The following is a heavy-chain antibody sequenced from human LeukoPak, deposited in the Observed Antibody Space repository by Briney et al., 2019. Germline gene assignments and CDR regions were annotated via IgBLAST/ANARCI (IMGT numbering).Heavy chain of an antibody. V-gene: IGHV1-69*05. CDR3: ASHTPSIAGTPD. J-gene: IGHJ4*02. CDR1: GGTFSSYA. Sequence: GSSVKVSCKASGGTFSSYAISWVRQAPGQGLEWMGGIIPIFGTANYAQKFQGRVTITTDESTSTAYMELSSLRSEDTAVYYCASHTPSIAGTPDWGQGTLVTVSS. CDR2: IIPIFGTA. D-gene: IGHD6-6*01.